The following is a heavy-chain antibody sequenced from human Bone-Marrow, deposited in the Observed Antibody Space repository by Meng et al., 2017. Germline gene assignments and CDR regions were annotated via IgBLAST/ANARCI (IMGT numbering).Heavy chain of an antibody. CDR3: AKDNYYYYGMDV. CDR1: GFTFSSYE. Sequence: GESLKISCAASGFTFSSYEMNWVRQAPGKGLEWVSAISGSGGSTYYADSVKGRFTISRDNSKNSLYLQMNSLRTEDTALYYCAKDNYYYYGMDVWGQGTTVTVSS. CDR2: ISGSGGST. J-gene: IGHJ6*02. V-gene: IGHV3-43*02.